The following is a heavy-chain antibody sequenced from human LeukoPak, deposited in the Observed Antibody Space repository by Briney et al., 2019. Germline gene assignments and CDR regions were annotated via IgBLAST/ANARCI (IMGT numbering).Heavy chain of an antibody. CDR3: AKGYHYDSSGYYGGFDY. CDR2: INWNSDTT. D-gene: IGHD3-22*01. J-gene: IGHJ4*02. V-gene: IGHV3-9*01. Sequence: GGSLRLSCVTSGFNFDDYAMQWVRQAPGKGLVWVSGINWNSDTTGYADSVKGRFTISRDNAKNSLYLQMNSLRAEDTALYYCAKGYHYDSSGYYGGFDYWGQGTLVTVSS. CDR1: GFNFDDYA.